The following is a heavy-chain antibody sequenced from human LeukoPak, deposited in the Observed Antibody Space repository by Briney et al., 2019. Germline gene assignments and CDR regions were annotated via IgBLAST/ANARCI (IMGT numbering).Heavy chain of an antibody. CDR2: ISAYNGNT. V-gene: IGHV1-18*01. J-gene: IGHJ6*02. CDR3: ARGERGYSGYGSYYYYGMDV. Sequence: GASVKVSCKASGYTFTSYGISWVRQAPGQGLEWMGWISAYNGNTNYAQKLQGRVTMTTDTSTSTAYMELSSLTSEDTAVYYCARGERGYSGYGSYYYYGMDVWGQGTTVTVSS. D-gene: IGHD5-12*01. CDR1: GYTFTSYG.